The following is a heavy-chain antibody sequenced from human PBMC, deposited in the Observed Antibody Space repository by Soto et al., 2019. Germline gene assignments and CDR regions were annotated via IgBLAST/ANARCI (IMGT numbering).Heavy chain of an antibody. D-gene: IGHD6-19*01. V-gene: IGHV4-4*02. Sequence: QVQLQQSGPGLVKPSGTLSLTCAVSGGSVNSPNCWHWVRLPPEKGLEWIGGVHHSGASNYSPSPKTRLTLPVDKTNNEVPKNLRSVPTADTAIYYCGGANPSGSPIDSWGQGIRVTVSS. CDR1: GGSVNSPNC. CDR2: VHHSGAS. J-gene: IGHJ4*02. CDR3: GGANPSGSPIDS.